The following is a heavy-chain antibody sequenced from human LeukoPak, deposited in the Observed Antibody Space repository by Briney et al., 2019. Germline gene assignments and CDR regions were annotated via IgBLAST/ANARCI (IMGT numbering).Heavy chain of an antibody. V-gene: IGHV3-30-3*01. CDR2: ISYDGSDQ. D-gene: IGHD3-10*01. Sequence: PGGSLRLSCAASGFTFSSYTMHWVRQAPGKGLEWVALISYDGSDQYYADSVKGRFTISRDNSKSTLYLQMNSLRADDTAVYYCAREEEWYASGTYYKGFDSWGQGTLVTVSS. CDR3: AREEEWYASGTYYKGFDS. CDR1: GFTFSSYT. J-gene: IGHJ4*02.